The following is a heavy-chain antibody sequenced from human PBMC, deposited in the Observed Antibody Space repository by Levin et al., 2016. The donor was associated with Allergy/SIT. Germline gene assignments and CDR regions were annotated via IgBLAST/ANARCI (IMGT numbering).Heavy chain of an antibody. J-gene: IGHJ2*01. V-gene: IGHV4-31*03. CDR3: AHRVGQSSSPFARGYWYFDL. D-gene: IGHD6-6*01. CDR2: IYYSGST. Sequence: SETLSLTCTVSGGSISSGGYYWSWIRQHPGKGLEWIGYIYYSGSTYYNPSLKSRVTISVDTSKNQFSLKLSSVTAADTAVYYCAHRVGQSSSPFARGYWYFDLWGRGTLVTVSS. CDR1: GGSISSGGYY.